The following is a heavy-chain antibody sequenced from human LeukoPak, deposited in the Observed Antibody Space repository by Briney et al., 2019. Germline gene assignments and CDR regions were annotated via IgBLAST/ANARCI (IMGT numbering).Heavy chain of an antibody. Sequence: APVKVSCKASGYTFTGYYMHWVRQAPGQGLEWMGWINPNSGGTNYAQKFQGRVTMTRDTSISTAYMELSRLRSDDTAVYYCAREARITMVRGVESRAFDIWGQGTMDPVSS. CDR3: AREARITMVRGVESRAFDI. J-gene: IGHJ3*02. CDR2: INPNSGGT. V-gene: IGHV1-2*02. CDR1: GYTFTGYY. D-gene: IGHD3-10*01.